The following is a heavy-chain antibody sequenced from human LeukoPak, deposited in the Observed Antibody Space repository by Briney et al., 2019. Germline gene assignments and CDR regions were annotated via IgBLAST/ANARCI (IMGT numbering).Heavy chain of an antibody. CDR3: ARSERLRWMVRGVQFDY. D-gene: IGHD3-10*01. Sequence: SETLSLTCTVSGGSISSYYWSWIRQPPGKGLEWIGYIYYSGSTNYNPSLKSRVTISVDTSKNQFSLKLGSVTAADTAVYYCARSERLRWMVRGVQFDYWGQGTLVTVSS. CDR1: GGSISSYY. J-gene: IGHJ4*02. CDR2: IYYSGST. V-gene: IGHV4-59*01.